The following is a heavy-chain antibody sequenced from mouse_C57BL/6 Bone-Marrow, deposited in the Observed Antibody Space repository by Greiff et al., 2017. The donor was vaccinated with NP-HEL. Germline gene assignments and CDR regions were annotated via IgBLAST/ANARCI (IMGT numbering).Heavy chain of an antibody. CDR3: ARDDYYGSSPFAY. J-gene: IGHJ3*01. D-gene: IGHD1-1*01. V-gene: IGHV3-6*01. Sequence: EVKLVESGPGLVKPSQSLSLTCSVTGYSITSGYYWNWIRQFPGNKLEWMGYISYDGSNNYNPSLKNRISITRDTSKNQFFLKLNSVTTEDTATYYCARDDYYGSSPFAYWGQGTLVTVSA. CDR2: ISYDGSN. CDR1: GYSITSGYY.